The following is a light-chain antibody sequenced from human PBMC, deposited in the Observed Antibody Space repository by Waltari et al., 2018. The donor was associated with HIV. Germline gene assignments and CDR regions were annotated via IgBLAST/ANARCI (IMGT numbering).Light chain of an antibody. J-gene: IGLJ2*01. V-gene: IGLV2-14*03. CDR1: SSDFGGSNS. CDR3: TSSLTYGTIQ. CDR2: NVK. Sequence: QSALTQPASVSGSLGQSITISCTGTSSDFGGSNSVSWYQHHPGDAPNLIIYNVKQRPTGIATRFSGSKSGSTASLTISGLQPEDEADFYCTSSLTYGTIQFGGCTSLTVL.